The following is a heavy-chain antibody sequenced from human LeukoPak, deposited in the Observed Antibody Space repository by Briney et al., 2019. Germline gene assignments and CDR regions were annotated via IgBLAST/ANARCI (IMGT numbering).Heavy chain of an antibody. V-gene: IGHV1-69*13. CDR3: ARDVHGDYGSGWFDP. J-gene: IGHJ5*02. D-gene: IGHD4-17*01. CDR2: IMPLFGTA. CDR1: GGTFNNSA. Sequence: SVKVSCKTSGGTFNNSAISWARQAPGQGLEWLGGIMPLFGTAGYAQKFQGRVTITQDESTRTVYLELTSLTSDDTAVYYCARDVHGDYGSGWFDPWGQGTLVSVPS.